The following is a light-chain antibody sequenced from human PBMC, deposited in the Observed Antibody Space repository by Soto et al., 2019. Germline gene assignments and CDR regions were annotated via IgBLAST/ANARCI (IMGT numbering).Light chain of an antibody. CDR1: QSLLHSDGKTL. CDR3: MQTIQPLLT. CDR2: EVF. Sequence: DVVLTQSPLSLSVTPGQPASISCKSSQSLLHSDGKTLLYWYLQKAGHPPQLLIYEVFKRYSGVPERFSGSGSATDFTLKISRVEAEDVGPYYCMQTIQPLLTFGGGTQVDI. V-gene: IGKV2D-29*01. J-gene: IGKJ4*01.